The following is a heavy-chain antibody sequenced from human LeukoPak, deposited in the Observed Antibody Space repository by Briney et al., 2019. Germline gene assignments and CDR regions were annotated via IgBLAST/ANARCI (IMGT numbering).Heavy chain of an antibody. CDR3: ARSYYYDSSGYPGFDY. V-gene: IGHV1-69*04. CDR1: GGTFSSYA. D-gene: IGHD3-22*01. Sequence: SVKVSCKASGGTFSSYAISWVRQAPGQGLEWMGRIVPILGIANYAQKFQGRVTITADKSTSTAYMELSSLRSEDTAVYYCARSYYYDSSGYPGFDYWGQGTLVTVSS. J-gene: IGHJ4*02. CDR2: IVPILGIA.